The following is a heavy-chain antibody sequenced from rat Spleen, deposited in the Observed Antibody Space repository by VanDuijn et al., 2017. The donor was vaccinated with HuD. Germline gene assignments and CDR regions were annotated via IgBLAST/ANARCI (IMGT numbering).Heavy chain of an antibody. Sequence: EVQLVESGGGLVQPGRSLKLSCVASGFTFNTYWMTWIRQAPGKGLEWLASITNTGSNTYYPDSVKGRFTISRDNAKSTLYLQMNSLRSDDTATYYCTRGTHYYIGGGHYFDYWGQGVMVTVSS. CDR3: TRGTHYYIGGGHYFDY. CDR2: ITNTGSNT. D-gene: IGHD1-1*01. V-gene: IGHV5-31*01. CDR1: GFTFNTYW. J-gene: IGHJ2*01.